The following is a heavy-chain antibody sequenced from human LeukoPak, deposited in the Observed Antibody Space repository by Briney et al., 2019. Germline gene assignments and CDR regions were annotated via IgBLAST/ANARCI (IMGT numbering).Heavy chain of an antibody. CDR2: ITHSGSS. J-gene: IGHJ6*03. D-gene: IGHD3-10*01. Sequence: SETLSLTCAIHGGSFSDYYWSWIRQPPGKGLEWIGEITHSGSSKYNASLKTRVTISVDTSKNQFSLKLSSATAADTAVYYCARGQRSDAGWGLYYYYYYIGVWGKGTTVTVSS. CDR3: ARGQRSDAGWGLYYYYYYIGV. V-gene: IGHV4-34*01. CDR1: GGSFSDYY.